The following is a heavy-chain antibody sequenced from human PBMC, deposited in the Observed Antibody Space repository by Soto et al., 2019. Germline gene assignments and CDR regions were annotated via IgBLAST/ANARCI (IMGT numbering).Heavy chain of an antibody. CDR1: GYTFTSYG. Sequence: VASVKVSCKASGYTFTSYGIGWVRQAPGQGLEWMGWISPNNGNTNYAQKFQGWVTMTRDTSISTAYMELSRLRSDDTAVYYCARLAAAGTYWFDPWGQGTLVTVSS. J-gene: IGHJ5*02. D-gene: IGHD6-13*01. CDR2: ISPNNGNT. CDR3: ARLAAAGTYWFDP. V-gene: IGHV1-2*04.